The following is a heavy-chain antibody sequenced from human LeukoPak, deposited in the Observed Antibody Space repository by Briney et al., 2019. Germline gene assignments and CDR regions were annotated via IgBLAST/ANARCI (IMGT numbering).Heavy chain of an antibody. CDR1: GFTVSSNY. V-gene: IGHV3-66*04. CDR2: IYSGGST. Sequence: GGSLRPSCAASGFTVSSNYMSWVRQAPGKGLEWVSVIYSGGSTYYADSVKGRFTISRDNSKNTLYLQMNSLRAEDTAVYYCAKRLMVEYYFDYWGQGTLVTVSS. CDR3: AKRLMVEYYFDY. D-gene: IGHD2-8*01. J-gene: IGHJ4*02.